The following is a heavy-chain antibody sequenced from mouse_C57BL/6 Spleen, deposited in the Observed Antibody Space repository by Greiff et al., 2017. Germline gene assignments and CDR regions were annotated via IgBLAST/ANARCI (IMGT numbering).Heavy chain of an antibody. CDR2: IDPSDIYT. D-gene: IGHD2-3*01. J-gene: IGHJ3*01. CDR1: GYTFTSYW. V-gene: IGHV1-50*01. CDR3: ARGRDGYYPFAY. Sequence: VQLQQSGAELVKPGASVKLSCKASGYTFTSYWMQWVKQRTGQGLGWIGGIDPSDIYTNYNQKFKGKATLTVDTSSSTAYMQLSSLTSEDSAVYYCARGRDGYYPFAYWGQGTLVTVSA.